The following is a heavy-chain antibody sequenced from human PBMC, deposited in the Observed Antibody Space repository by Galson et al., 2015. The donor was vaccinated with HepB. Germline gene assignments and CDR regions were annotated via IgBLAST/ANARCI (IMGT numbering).Heavy chain of an antibody. V-gene: IGHV3-23*01. J-gene: IGHJ4*02. Sequence: SLRLSCAASGFTFSTYAMSRVRQAPGKGLEWVSVISYNGEGTYYPDSVRGRFTISRDNSKNTVYLQMNSLRAEDTALYYCAKFQGGPPYYGLEYWGQGTLVTVSS. CDR3: AKFQGGPPYYGLEY. D-gene: IGHD3/OR15-3a*01. CDR2: ISYNGEGT. CDR1: GFTFSTYA.